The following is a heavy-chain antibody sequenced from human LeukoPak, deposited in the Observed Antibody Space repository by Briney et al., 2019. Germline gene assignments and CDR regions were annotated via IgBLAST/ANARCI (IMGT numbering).Heavy chain of an antibody. J-gene: IGHJ4*02. V-gene: IGHV1-69*06. Sequence: SVKVSCKAATGTFSSYGLSWVRQAPGRGLEWMGRIIPMYDTTDYTQKFQGRLTLTVDKSTGTAFMELSSLRSEDTATYYRVRDYDTSGPQKNYFDFWGRGTLVTVSS. CDR3: VRDYDTSGPQKNYFDF. CDR1: TGTFSSYG. CDR2: IIPMYDTT. D-gene: IGHD3-22*01.